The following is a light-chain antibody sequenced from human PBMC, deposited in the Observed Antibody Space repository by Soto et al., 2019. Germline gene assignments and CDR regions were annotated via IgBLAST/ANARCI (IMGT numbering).Light chain of an antibody. Sequence: EIVLTQSPGTLSLSPGERTTLSCRASQSVSSSYLAWYQQKPGQAPRLLIYGASNRATGIPDRFSGSGSGTEFTLTISSLQSEDFAVYFCQQYNKWPWTFGQGTKVDIK. CDR3: QQYNKWPWT. J-gene: IGKJ1*01. CDR2: GAS. CDR1: QSVSSSY. V-gene: IGKV3-20*01.